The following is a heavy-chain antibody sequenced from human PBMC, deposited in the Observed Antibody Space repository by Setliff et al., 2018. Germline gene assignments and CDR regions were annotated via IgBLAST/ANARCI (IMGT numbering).Heavy chain of an antibody. CDR1: GYTFSRYG. V-gene: IGHV1-18*01. Sequence: ASVKVSCKASGYTFSRYGISWVRQAPGQGLEWMGWISAYNGNTNYAQKLQGRVTMTTDTSTSTAYMEVASLRSDDTAVYYCVRGPGPSVVVAMPFDRWGQGTLVTVSS. CDR3: VRGPGPSVVVAMPFDR. CDR2: ISAYNGNT. J-gene: IGHJ4*02. D-gene: IGHD5-12*01.